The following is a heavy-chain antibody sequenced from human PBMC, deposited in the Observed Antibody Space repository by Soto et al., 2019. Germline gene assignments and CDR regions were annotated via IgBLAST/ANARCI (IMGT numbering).Heavy chain of an antibody. V-gene: IGHV3-30-3*01. J-gene: IGHJ4*02. D-gene: IGHD2-15*01. Sequence: GGSLRLSCAASGFTFSSYAMHRVRQAPGKGLEWVAVISYDGSTYYADSVKGRFTISRDNSKNTLYLQMNSLRAEDTAVYYCAKEKYFFGGSCYGRKFDYWGQGPLVTGSS. CDR1: GFTFSSYA. CDR3: AKEKYFFGGSCYGRKFDY. CDR2: ISYDGST.